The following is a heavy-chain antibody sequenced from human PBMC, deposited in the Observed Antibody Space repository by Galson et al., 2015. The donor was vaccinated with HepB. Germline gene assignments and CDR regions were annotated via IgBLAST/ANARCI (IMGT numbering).Heavy chain of an antibody. D-gene: IGHD3-22*01. V-gene: IGHV5-51*01. CDR3: ARLEYYYDSSGHNWFDP. CDR1: GYSFTSYW. J-gene: IGHJ5*02. Sequence: QSGAEVKKPGESLKISCKGSGYSFTSYWIGWVRQMPGKGLEWMGIIYPGDSDTRYSPSFQGQVTISADKSISTAYLQWSSLKASDTAMYYCARLEYYYDSSGHNWFDPWGQGTLVTVSS. CDR2: IYPGDSDT.